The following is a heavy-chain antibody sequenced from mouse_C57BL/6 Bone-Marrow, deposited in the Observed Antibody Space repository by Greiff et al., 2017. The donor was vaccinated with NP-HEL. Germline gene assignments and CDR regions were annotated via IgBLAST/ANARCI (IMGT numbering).Heavy chain of an antibody. CDR2: SNTYNGGT. CDR3: ASLDGYYYFDY. D-gene: IGHD2-3*01. J-gene: IGHJ2*01. Sequence: EVQLQQSGPVLVKPGASVKMSCKASGYTFTDYYMNWVKQSHGKSLEWIGVSNTYNGGTSYNQKFKGKATFTVDKSSSTAYMELNSLTSEDSAVYYCASLDGYYYFDYWGQGTTLTVSS. V-gene: IGHV1-19*01. CDR1: GYTFTDYY.